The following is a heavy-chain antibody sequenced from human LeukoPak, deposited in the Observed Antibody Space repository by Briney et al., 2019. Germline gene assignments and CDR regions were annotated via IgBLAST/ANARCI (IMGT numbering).Heavy chain of an antibody. V-gene: IGHV4-59*08. Sequence: KSSETLSLTCTVSGGSISSYYWSWIRQPPGKGLEWIGYIYYSGSTNYNPSLKSRVTISVDTSKNQFSLNLTSVTAADTALYFCARVLHAPYLIDSWGQGTLVTVSS. CDR1: GGSISSYY. J-gene: IGHJ4*02. CDR3: ARVLHAPYLIDS. CDR2: IYYSGST. D-gene: IGHD2-8*01.